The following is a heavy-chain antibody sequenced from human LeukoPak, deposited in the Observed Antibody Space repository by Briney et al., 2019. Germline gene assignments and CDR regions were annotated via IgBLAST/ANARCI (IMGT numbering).Heavy chain of an antibody. V-gene: IGHV3-9*01. J-gene: IGHJ4*02. CDR3: AKASSGWYHENYFDY. CDR1: GFTFDDYA. D-gene: IGHD6-19*01. Sequence: GGSLRLSCAASGFTFDDYAMHWVRQAPGKGLEWVSGISWNSGSIGYADSVKGRFTISRDNAKNSLYLQMSSLRAEDTALYYCAKASSGWYHENYFDYWGQGTLVTVSS. CDR2: ISWNSGSI.